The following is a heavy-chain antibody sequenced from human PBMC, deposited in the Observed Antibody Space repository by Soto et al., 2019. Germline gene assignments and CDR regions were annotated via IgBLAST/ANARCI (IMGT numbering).Heavy chain of an antibody. D-gene: IGHD1-1*01. Sequence: SETLSLTCTVSGASITYSSYYWGWVRQPPGKGLEWIAYVYYSGSTYYNPSLKSRVTISLDTSENLFSLSLTSVTAADTAVYYCARMPIVGTTPYYFDSWAPGTLVPVSS. V-gene: IGHV4-39*01. CDR2: VYYSGST. J-gene: IGHJ4*02. CDR3: ARMPIVGTTPYYFDS. CDR1: GASITYSSYY.